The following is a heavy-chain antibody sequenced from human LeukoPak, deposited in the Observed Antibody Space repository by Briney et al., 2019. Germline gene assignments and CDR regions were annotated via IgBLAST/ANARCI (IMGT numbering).Heavy chain of an antibody. CDR1: KITFSTYA. CDR3: AREPTGHFDY. CDR2: ISGNGGST. J-gene: IGHJ4*02. Sequence: GGSLRLSCVASKITFSTYAMSWVRQTPGKGLEWVSAISGNGGSTYYADSVKGRVTISRDNSKSTLYLQMNSLRAEDTAVYYCAREPTGHFDYWGQGTLVTVSS. V-gene: IGHV3-23*01. D-gene: IGHD3-9*01.